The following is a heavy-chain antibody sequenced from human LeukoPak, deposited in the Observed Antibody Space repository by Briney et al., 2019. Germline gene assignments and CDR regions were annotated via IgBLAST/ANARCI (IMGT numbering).Heavy chain of an antibody. CDR2: IYYSGST. Sequence: PSETLSLTCTVSGGSISSYYWSWLPQPPGKGLEWIGYIYYSGSTNYNPSLKSRVTISVDTSKNQFSLKLSSVTAADTAVYYCARARYYYGSGYPDYWGQGTLVTVSS. D-gene: IGHD3-10*01. CDR1: GGSISSYY. CDR3: ARARYYYGSGYPDY. J-gene: IGHJ4*02. V-gene: IGHV4-59*08.